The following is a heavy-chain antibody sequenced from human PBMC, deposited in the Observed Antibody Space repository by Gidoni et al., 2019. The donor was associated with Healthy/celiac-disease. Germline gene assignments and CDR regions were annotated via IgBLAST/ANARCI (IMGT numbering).Heavy chain of an antibody. CDR2: IIPIFGTA. D-gene: IGHD6-19*01. CDR3: ARVSGWAVAGTIDAFDI. Sequence: QVQLVQSGAEVKKPGSSVKVSCTASCGTFSSYAISWVRQAPGQGLEWMGGIIPIFGTANYAQKFQGRVTITADESTSTAYMELSSLRSEDTAVYYCARVSGWAVAGTIDAFDIWGQGTMVTVSS. J-gene: IGHJ3*02. V-gene: IGHV1-69*01. CDR1: CGTFSSYA.